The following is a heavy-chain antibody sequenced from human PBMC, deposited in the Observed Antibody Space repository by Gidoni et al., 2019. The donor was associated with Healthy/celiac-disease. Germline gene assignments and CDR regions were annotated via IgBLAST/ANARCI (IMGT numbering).Heavy chain of an antibody. CDR2: INHSGST. CDR3: ARGRRHWYFDL. D-gene: IGHD6-25*01. J-gene: IGHJ2*01. V-gene: IGHV4-34*01. Sequence: QVQLQQWGAGLLKPSETLSLTCAVYGGSFSGYYWSWIRQPPGKGLEWIGEINHSGSTNYNPSLKSRVTISVDTSKNQFSLKLSSVTAADTAVYYCARGRRHWYFDLWCRGTLVTVSS. CDR1: GGSFSGYY.